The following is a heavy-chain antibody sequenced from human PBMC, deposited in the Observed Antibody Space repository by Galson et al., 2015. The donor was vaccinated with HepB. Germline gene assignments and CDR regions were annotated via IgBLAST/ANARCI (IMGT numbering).Heavy chain of an antibody. Sequence: SLRLSCAASGFTFSDYYMTWIRQAPGKGLEWLSYISSSGSAMYYADSVKGRLTISRDNAKNSLYLQMNSLRAEDTAVYYCARFKSSVSKNTDYWGQGTLVTVSS. J-gene: IGHJ4*02. CDR1: GFTFSDYY. CDR2: ISSSGSAM. CDR3: ARFKSSVSKNTDY. V-gene: IGHV3-11*01. D-gene: IGHD5/OR15-5a*01.